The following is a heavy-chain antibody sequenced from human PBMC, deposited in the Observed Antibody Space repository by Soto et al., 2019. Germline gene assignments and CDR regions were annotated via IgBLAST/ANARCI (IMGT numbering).Heavy chain of an antibody. CDR2: ISYDGSNK. Sequence: VQLVESGGGVVQPGRSLRLSCAASGLTFSNYGMHWVRQAPGKGLEWVSLISYDGSNKYYSDSVKGRFTISRDNSKSTLYLQMNRLRTEDTAVYYCAKSVAATGFWAFALWGQGTMVTVSS. V-gene: IGHV3-30*18. CDR1: GLTFSNYG. J-gene: IGHJ3*01. D-gene: IGHD2-15*01. CDR3: AKSVAATGFWAFAL.